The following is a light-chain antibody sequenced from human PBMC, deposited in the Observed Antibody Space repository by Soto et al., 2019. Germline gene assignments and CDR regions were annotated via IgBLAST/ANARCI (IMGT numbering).Light chain of an antibody. CDR2: DAS. CDR3: QQRSNWPLT. J-gene: IGKJ4*01. V-gene: IGKV3-11*01. CDR1: QSVNSY. Sequence: EIVLTQSPATLSLSPGERATLSCRVSQSVNSYLAWYQQKPGQAPRLLIYDASNRATGIPARFSGSGSGTDFTLTISSLEPEDFAVYYCQQRSNWPLTFGGGTKVEIK.